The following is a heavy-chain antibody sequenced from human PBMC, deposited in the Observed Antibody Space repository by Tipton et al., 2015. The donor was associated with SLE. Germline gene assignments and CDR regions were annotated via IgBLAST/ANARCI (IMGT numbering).Heavy chain of an antibody. CDR2: LHSGGYT. V-gene: IGHV3-53*04. Sequence: VQLVQSGGGLVQPGGSLRLSCAASGFTVSANYMSWVRQTPGKGLEWVSILHSGGYTNYADSVKGRFTVSRDNSKNTLYLQMNSLRTEDTAVYYCARDRACLSRGCPFDYWGQGTRVTVSS. CDR3: ARDRACLSRGCPFDY. J-gene: IGHJ4*02. D-gene: IGHD6-19*01. CDR1: GFTVSANY.